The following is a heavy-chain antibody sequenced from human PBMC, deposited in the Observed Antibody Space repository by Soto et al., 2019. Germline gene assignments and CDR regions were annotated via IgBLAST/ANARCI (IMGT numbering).Heavy chain of an antibody. Sequence: LPLTRTFSGVFLSSGPYSWFLIRQPKRKGLEWIGTFYYSGSTHYNPSLESRVTISVDTSKNQFSLKVSSVTAADTAMYYCERLGGYCSGNSCHGYYAMDVWGQGTTVT. CDR3: ERLGGYCSGNSCHGYYAMDV. CDR1: GVFLSSGPYS. J-gene: IGHJ6*02. D-gene: IGHD2-2*01. CDR2: FYYSGST. V-gene: IGHV4-39*01.